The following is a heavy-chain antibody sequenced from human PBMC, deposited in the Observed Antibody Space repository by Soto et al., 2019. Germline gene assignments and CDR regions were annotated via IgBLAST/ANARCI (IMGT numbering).Heavy chain of an antibody. CDR3: ARAVVGPTYYFDP. J-gene: IGHJ4*02. V-gene: IGHV4-34*01. CDR2: INHSGYT. CDR1: SGSFRDSY. Sequence: SETLSLTCTVSSGSFRDSYWTWIRQPPGKGLEWIGEINHSGYTNYNPSLKSRVTISVDASKHHFSLSLSSVTAADTAVYYCARAVVGPTYYFDPWAQGTQVTVSS. D-gene: IGHD2-15*01.